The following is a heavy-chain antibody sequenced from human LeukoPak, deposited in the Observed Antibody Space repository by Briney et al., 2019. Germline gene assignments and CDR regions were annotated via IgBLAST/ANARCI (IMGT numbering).Heavy chain of an antibody. CDR3: ARSKSGSYHAPFDY. V-gene: IGHV4-39*01. CDR1: GGSISSSSYY. J-gene: IGHJ4*02. D-gene: IGHD1-26*01. CDR2: IYYSGST. Sequence: SETLSLTCTVSGGSISSSSYYWGWIRQPPGKGLEWIGSIYYSGSTYYNPSLRSRVTISVDVSKNQFSLKLSSVTAADTAVYYCARSKSGSYHAPFDYWGRGTLVTVSS.